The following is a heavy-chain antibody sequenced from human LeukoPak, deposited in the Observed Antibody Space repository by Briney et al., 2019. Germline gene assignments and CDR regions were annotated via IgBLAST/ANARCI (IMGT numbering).Heavy chain of an antibody. CDR3: AELGITMIGGV. J-gene: IGHJ6*04. CDR2: INWNGGST. Sequence: GGSLRLSCAASGFTFDDYGLSWVRQAPGKGLEWVSGINWNGGSTGYADSVKGRFTISRDNAKKSLYLQMNSLRAEDTAVYYCAELGITMIGGVWGKGTTVTISS. D-gene: IGHD3-10*02. V-gene: IGHV3-20*04. CDR1: GFTFDDYG.